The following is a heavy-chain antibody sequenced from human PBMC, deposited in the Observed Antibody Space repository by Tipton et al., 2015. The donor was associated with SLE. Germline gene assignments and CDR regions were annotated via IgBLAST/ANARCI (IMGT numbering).Heavy chain of an antibody. CDR3: ARGGLGSDLRGSIYFGS. D-gene: IGHD7-27*01. V-gene: IGHV4-39*07. CDR1: GASIRSTTFY. CDR2: ISDSGST. Sequence: TLSLTCTVSGASIRSTTFYWGWIRQPPGKGLEWIGSISDSGSTHYNPSLKSRVTISVDTSKNQFSLRLSSVTAADTAMYYCARGGLGSDLRGSIYFGSWGQGTLVTVSS. J-gene: IGHJ4*02.